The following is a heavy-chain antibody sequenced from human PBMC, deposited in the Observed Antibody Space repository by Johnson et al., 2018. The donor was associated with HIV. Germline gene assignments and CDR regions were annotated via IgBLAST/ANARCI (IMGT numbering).Heavy chain of an antibody. J-gene: IGHJ3*02. Sequence: QVQLVESGGGLVKPGGSLRLSCAASGFAFSDCYMSWIRQAPGKGLEWLSYISSSGSTIYYADSVKGRFTISRDNAKKSLYLQMNSLRAEDTAVYYCARYSGSYLPDAFDIWGQGTMVTVSS. CDR1: GFAFSDCY. CDR3: ARYSGSYLPDAFDI. D-gene: IGHD1-26*01. CDR2: ISSSGSTI. V-gene: IGHV3-11*04.